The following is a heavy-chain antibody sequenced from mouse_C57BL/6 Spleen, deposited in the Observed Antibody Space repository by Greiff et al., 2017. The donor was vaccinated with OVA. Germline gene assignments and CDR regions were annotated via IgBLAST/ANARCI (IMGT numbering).Heavy chain of an antibody. J-gene: IGHJ4*01. CDR2: ISYDGSN. Sequence: EVQRVESGPGLVKPSQSLSLTCSVTGYSITSGYYWNWIRQFPGNKLEWMGYISYDGSNNYNPSLKNRISITRDTSKNQFFLKLNSVTTEDTATYYCAREREAMDYWGQGTSVTVSS. V-gene: IGHV3-6*01. CDR3: AREREAMDY. CDR1: GYSITSGYY.